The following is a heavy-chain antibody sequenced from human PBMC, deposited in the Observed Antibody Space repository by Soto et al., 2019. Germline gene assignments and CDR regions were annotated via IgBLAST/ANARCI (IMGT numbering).Heavy chain of an antibody. D-gene: IGHD2-2*01. CDR3: AKEYCSSTSCYDYYYYYMDV. V-gene: IGHV3-9*01. Sequence: EVQLVESGGGLVQPGRSLRLSCAASGFTFDDYAMHWVRQAPGKGLEWVSGISWNSGSIGYADSVKGRFTISRDNAKNSLYLQMNSLRAEDTALYYCAKEYCSSTSCYDYYYYYMDVWGKGTTVTVSS. CDR1: GFTFDDYA. J-gene: IGHJ6*03. CDR2: ISWNSGSI.